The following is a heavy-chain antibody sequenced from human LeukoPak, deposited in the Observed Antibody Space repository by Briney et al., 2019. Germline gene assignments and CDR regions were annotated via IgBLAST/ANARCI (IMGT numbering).Heavy chain of an antibody. CDR1: GGSISSGDYY. CDR3: ARVHRTYDILTGYFYYFDY. CDR2: IYYSGST. J-gene: IGHJ4*02. D-gene: IGHD3-9*01. Sequence: SQTLSLTCTVSGGSISSGDYYWSWIRQPPGKGPEWIGYIYYSGSTYYNPSLKSRVTISVDTSKNQFSLKLSSVTAADTAVYYCARVHRTYDILTGYFYYFDYWGQGTLVTVSS. V-gene: IGHV4-30-4*08.